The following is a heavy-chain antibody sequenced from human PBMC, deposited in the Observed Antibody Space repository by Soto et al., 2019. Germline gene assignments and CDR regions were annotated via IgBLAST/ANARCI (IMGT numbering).Heavy chain of an antibody. V-gene: IGHV4-39*01. Sequence: SETLSLTCTVSGGSISSSSYYWGWIRQPPGKGLERIGSIYYSGSTYYNPSLKSRVTISVDTSKNQFSLKLSSVTAADTAVFFFFSLVSYYSPSFTSLVAISVDTSMSLFSLLLSSVTVADTVVFYCSIWNVWVARYCSGGSCFSGLEYWGQGTLVTVSS. CDR1: GGSISSSSYY. J-gene: IGHJ4*02. D-gene: IGHD6-6*01. CDR2: IYYSGST. CDR3: FSLVSYYSPSFTSLVAISVDTSMSLFSLLLSSVTVADTVVFYCSIWNVWVARYCSGGSCFSGLEY.